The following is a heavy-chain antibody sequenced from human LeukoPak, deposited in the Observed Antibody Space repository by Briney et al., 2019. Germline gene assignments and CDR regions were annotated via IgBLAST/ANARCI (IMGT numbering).Heavy chain of an antibody. J-gene: IGHJ5*02. CDR2: IYYSGST. Sequence: SETLSLTCTVSGGSISSYYWSWIRQPPGKGLEWIGYIYYSGSTNYNPSLKSRVTMSVDTSKNQFSLKLSSVTAADTAVYYCARVHCSSTSCYEGNWFDPWGQGTLVTVSS. D-gene: IGHD2-2*01. CDR3: ARVHCSSTSCYEGNWFDP. V-gene: IGHV4-59*12. CDR1: GGSISSYY.